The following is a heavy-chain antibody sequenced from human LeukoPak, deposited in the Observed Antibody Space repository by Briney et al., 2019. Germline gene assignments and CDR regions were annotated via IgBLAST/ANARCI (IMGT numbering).Heavy chain of an antibody. CDR2: IWYDGSNK. V-gene: IGHV3-33*08. CDR3: ARDKSRDSSGYLD. D-gene: IGHD3-22*01. Sequence: PGGSLRLSCAASGFPFSSYAMSWVRQAPGKGLEWVAVIWYDGSNKYYADSVKGRFTISRDNSKNTLYLQMNSLRAEDTAVYYCARDKSRDSSGYLDWGQGTLVTVSS. J-gene: IGHJ4*02. CDR1: GFPFSSYA.